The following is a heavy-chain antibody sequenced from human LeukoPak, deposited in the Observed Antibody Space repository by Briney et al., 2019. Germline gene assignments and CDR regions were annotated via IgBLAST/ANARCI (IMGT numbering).Heavy chain of an antibody. V-gene: IGHV4-31*03. CDR3: ARGGTMVRGVSNWFDP. CDR2: IYYSAST. Sequence: SQTLSLTCTVSGGSISSGGYYWCWIRQHPGKGLEWIVYIYYSASTYYNPSLKSRVTISVDTSKNQFSLKLSSVTAADTAVYYCARGGTMVRGVSNWFDPWGQGTLVTVSS. J-gene: IGHJ5*02. CDR1: GGSISSGGYY. D-gene: IGHD3-10*01.